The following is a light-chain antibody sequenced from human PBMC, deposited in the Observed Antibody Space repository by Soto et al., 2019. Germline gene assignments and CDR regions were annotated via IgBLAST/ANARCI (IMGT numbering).Light chain of an antibody. V-gene: IGKV1-33*01. Sequence: DIQMTQSPSSLSASVGDRVTITCQASQDISNYLNWYQQKPGKAPKLLIYDASKLETGVPSRFSGCGYGTDFTFTISSLQPEDIATYYCQQYDNLPPVYTFGQGTKLEIK. CDR2: DAS. CDR1: QDISNY. CDR3: QQYDNLPPVYT. J-gene: IGKJ2*01.